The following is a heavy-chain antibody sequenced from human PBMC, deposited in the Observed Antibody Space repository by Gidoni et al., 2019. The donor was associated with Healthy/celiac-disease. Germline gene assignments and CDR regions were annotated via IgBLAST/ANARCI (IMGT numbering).Heavy chain of an antibody. Sequence: QVQLQESGPGLVKPSGTLSLTCAVSGGSISSSNWWSWVRQPPGKGLEWIGEIYHSGGTNYNPSLKSRVTISVDKSKNQFSLKLSSVTAADTAVYYCARQFSLSVVAATPDGYYGMDVWGQGTTVTVSS. CDR2: IYHSGGT. CDR3: ARQFSLSVVAATPDGYYGMDV. D-gene: IGHD2-15*01. V-gene: IGHV4-4*02. CDR1: GGSISSSNW. J-gene: IGHJ6*02.